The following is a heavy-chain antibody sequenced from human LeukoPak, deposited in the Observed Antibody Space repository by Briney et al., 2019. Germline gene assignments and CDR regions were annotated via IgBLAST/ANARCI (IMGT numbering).Heavy chain of an antibody. CDR2: INHSGST. Sequence: SETLSLTCAVHGVSFSGYYWSWIRQPPGKGLEWIGEINHSGSTNYNPSLKSRVTISVDTSKNQFSLKLSSVTAADTAVYYCARGRGIYYGSGSYRPIYYFDYWGQGTLVTVSS. D-gene: IGHD3-10*01. CDR3: ARGRGIYYGSGSYRPIYYFDY. CDR1: GVSFSGYY. V-gene: IGHV4-34*01. J-gene: IGHJ4*02.